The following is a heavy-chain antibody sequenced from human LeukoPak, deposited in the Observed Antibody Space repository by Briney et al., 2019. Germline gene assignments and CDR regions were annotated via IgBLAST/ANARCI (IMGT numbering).Heavy chain of an antibody. CDR3: ARDARYDYYYYYGMDV. J-gene: IGHJ6*02. V-gene: IGHV3-21*01. CDR2: ISSSSSYI. CDR1: GFTFSSYS. Sequence: GGSLRLSCAASGFTFSSYSMNWVRQAPGKGLEWVSSISSSSSYIYYADSVKGRFTISRGNAKNSLYLQMNSLRAEDTAVYYCARDARYDYYYYYGMDVWGQGTTVTVSS. D-gene: IGHD1-14*01.